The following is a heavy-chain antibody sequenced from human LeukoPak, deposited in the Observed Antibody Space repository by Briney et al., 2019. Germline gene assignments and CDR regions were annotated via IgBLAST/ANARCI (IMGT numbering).Heavy chain of an antibody. D-gene: IGHD6-6*01. CDR3: ARELFSSSPEQLVLATDAFDI. J-gene: IGHJ3*02. Sequence: PSETLSLTCTVSGGSISSSSYYWGWIRQPPGKGLEWIGSIYYSGSTYYNPSLKSRVTISVDTSKNQFSLKLSSVTAADTAVYYCARELFSSSPEQLVLATDAFDIWGQGTMVTVSS. CDR2: IYYSGST. CDR1: GGSISSSSYY. V-gene: IGHV4-39*02.